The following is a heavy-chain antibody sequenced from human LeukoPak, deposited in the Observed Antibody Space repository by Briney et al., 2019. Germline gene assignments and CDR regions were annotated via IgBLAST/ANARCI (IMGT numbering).Heavy chain of an antibody. CDR3: AKGHCTNGICWLD. V-gene: IGHV3-53*01. CDR2: IYSAGST. D-gene: IGHD2-8*01. CDR1: GFTVSSTY. J-gene: IGHJ4*02. Sequence: PGGSLRLSCAASGFTVSSTYMSWVRQAPGKGLEWVSIIYSAGSTYNADSVKGRFTISRDNSKNTLYLQMNSLRAEDTAVYYCAKGHCTNGICWLDWGQGTLVTVSS.